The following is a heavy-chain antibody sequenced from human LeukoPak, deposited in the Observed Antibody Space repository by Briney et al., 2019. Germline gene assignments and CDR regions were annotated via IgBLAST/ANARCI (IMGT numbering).Heavy chain of an antibody. V-gene: IGHV4-59*08. CDR3: ARLSWNDAEEYTEGYYFDY. CDR2: IYYSGST. D-gene: IGHD1-1*01. CDR1: GGSISSDY. Sequence: SGTLSLTCTVSGGSISSDYWSWSRQPPGKGLEWIGYIYYSGSTNYNPSLKSRVTISVDTSKNQFSLKLSSVTAADTAVYYCARLSWNDAEEYTEGYYFDYWGQGTLVTVSS. J-gene: IGHJ4*02.